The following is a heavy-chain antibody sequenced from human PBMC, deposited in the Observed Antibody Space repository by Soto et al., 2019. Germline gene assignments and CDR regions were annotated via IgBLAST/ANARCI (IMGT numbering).Heavy chain of an antibody. J-gene: IGHJ4*02. CDR2: ITTSDDTT. V-gene: IGHV3-23*01. Sequence: EVQLLESGGGLVQPGGSLRLSCAASGFTFSTSAMTWVRQAPGKGLEWVSVITTSDDTTYYADSVKGRFTISRDNSKNTLSLHMNSLRVEDTAIYYCAKGRGPSISCFDYWGQGTLVSVSS. CDR1: GFTFSTSA. D-gene: IGHD2-2*01. CDR3: AKGRGPSISCFDY.